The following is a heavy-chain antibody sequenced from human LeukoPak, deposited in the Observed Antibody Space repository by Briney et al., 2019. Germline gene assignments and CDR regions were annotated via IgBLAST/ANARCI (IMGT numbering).Heavy chain of an antibody. Sequence: SETLSLTCTVSGGSISSYYWGWIRQPAGKGLEWIGRIYTSGSTNYNPSLKSRVTMSVDTSKNQFSLKLTSVTAADTAVYYCARGVSSSWYYFDYWGQGTLVTVSS. J-gene: IGHJ4*02. CDR1: GGSISSYY. D-gene: IGHD6-13*01. CDR3: ARGVSSSWYYFDY. CDR2: IYTSGST. V-gene: IGHV4-4*07.